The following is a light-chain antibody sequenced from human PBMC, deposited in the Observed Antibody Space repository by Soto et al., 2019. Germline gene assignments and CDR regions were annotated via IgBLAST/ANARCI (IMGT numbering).Light chain of an antibody. CDR2: GAS. Sequence: EIVMTQSPATLSVSPGERATLSCRASQSVSSNLAWYQQKPGQAPRLLIYGASTRATGIPARFSGSVSGTEFTLTISSLQSQDFAVYYCQQYTNWPPVTFGPGTKVDIK. V-gene: IGKV3-15*01. J-gene: IGKJ3*01. CDR3: QQYTNWPPVT. CDR1: QSVSSN.